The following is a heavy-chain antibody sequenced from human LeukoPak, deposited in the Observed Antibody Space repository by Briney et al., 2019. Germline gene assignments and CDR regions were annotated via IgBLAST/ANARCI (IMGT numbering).Heavy chain of an antibody. Sequence: SETLSLTCAVSGGSIRNNNWWSWVRQPPGKGLEWIGETFHSGHTNYNPSLKSRVAISVDKSKNHFYLNPTSVTAADTAVYYCARDNGDYEDYYYGMDVWGQGTTVTVSS. J-gene: IGHJ6*02. CDR1: GGSIRNNNW. D-gene: IGHD4-17*01. V-gene: IGHV4-4*02. CDR2: TFHSGHT. CDR3: ARDNGDYEDYYYGMDV.